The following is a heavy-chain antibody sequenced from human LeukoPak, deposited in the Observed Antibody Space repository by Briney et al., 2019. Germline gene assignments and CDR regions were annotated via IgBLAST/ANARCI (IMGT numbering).Heavy chain of an antibody. J-gene: IGHJ6*02. CDR1: GFTFSSYW. Sequence: GGSLRLSCAASGFTFSSYWMHWVRQAPGKGLLWVSRINGDGSITSTADSVKGRFTISRDNAKNSLYLQMNSLRAEDTAVYYCAREGVPGARVHYFYGMDVWGQGTTVTVSS. CDR3: AREGVPGARVHYFYGMDV. V-gene: IGHV3-74*01. CDR2: INGDGSIT. D-gene: IGHD2-2*01.